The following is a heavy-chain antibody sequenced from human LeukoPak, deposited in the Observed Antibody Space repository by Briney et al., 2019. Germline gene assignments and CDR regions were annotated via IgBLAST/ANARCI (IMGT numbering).Heavy chain of an antibody. J-gene: IGHJ3*02. CDR2: ISSSGSTI. V-gene: IGHV3-11*01. Sequence: GGSLRLSCAASGFTFSDYYMSWIRQAPGKGLEWVSYISSSGSTIYYAGSVKGRFTISRDNAKNSLYLQMNSLRAEDTAVYYCARVCRDIVLMVPGAFDIWGQGTMVTVSS. CDR3: ARVCRDIVLMVPGAFDI. CDR1: GFTFSDYY. D-gene: IGHD2-8*01.